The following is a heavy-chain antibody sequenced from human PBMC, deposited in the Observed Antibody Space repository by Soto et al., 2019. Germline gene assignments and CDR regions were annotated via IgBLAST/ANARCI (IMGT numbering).Heavy chain of an antibody. V-gene: IGHV4-4*07. Sequence: QVQLQKSRPGLVKPSETLSLTCTVSGGSISSYNWSWIRQPAGKGLEWIGRIYTSGSTNYNPSLKSRVTMSVDTSKNQFSLMLSSVTAADTAVYYCASGAIFGVVYYYYYGMDVWGQGTTVTVSS. D-gene: IGHD3-3*01. CDR1: GGSISSYN. J-gene: IGHJ6*02. CDR2: IYTSGST. CDR3: ASGAIFGVVYYYYYGMDV.